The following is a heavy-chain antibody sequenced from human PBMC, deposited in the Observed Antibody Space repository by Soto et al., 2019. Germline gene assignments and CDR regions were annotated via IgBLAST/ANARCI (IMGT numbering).Heavy chain of an antibody. CDR1: GFTFSSYA. Sequence: PGGSLRLSCAASGFTFSSYAMSWVRQDQGKGLEWVSVISGSGGSTYYADSVKGRFTISRDNSKNTLYLQMNSLRAEDTAVYYCAKIGKEITGTTGRGVYYYYYGMDVWGQGTTVTVSS. CDR2: ISGSGGST. J-gene: IGHJ6*02. V-gene: IGHV3-23*01. CDR3: AKIGKEITGTTGRGVYYYYYGMDV. D-gene: IGHD1-7*01.